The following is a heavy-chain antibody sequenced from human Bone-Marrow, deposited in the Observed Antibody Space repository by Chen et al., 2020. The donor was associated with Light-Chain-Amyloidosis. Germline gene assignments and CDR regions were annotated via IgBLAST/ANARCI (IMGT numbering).Heavy chain of an antibody. D-gene: IGHD1-1*01. CDR2: ISSSGSTI. Sequence: EVQLVESGGGLVQPGGSLRLSCAASGFTFSSYAMNWVRQAPGKGLEWVSYISSSGSTIYYADSVKGRFTISRDNAKNSLYLQMNSLRAEDTAVYYCARVGFYNWNVHNAFDIWGQGTMVTVSS. V-gene: IGHV3-48*03. J-gene: IGHJ3*02. CDR1: GFTFSSYA. CDR3: ARVGFYNWNVHNAFDI.